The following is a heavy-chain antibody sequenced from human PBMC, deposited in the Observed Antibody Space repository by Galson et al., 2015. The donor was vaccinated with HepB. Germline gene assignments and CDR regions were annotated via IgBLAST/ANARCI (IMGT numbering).Heavy chain of an antibody. CDR1: GFTFRSYA. CDR2: ISNNGGSI. V-gene: IGHV3-23*01. CDR3: TREKSGDAFDI. J-gene: IGHJ3*02. Sequence: SLRLSCAASGFTFRSYAMSWVRQAPGKGLEWVSSISNNGGSIYYADSVKGRFTISRDNSKNTVYLQMNSLRAEDTAVFYCTREKSGDAFDIWGQGTMVTVSS. D-gene: IGHD7-27*01.